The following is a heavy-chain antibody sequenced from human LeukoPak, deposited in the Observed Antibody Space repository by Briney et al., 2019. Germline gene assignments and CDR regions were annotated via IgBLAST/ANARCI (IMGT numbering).Heavy chain of an antibody. CDR3: TSVGWNYVSFDY. Sequence: GGSLRLSCAASGFTFSNAWMTWVRQAPGKGLEWVGRIKSKTDGGTTDYAAPVKGRFTISRDDSKNTLYLQMNSLRTEDTAVYYCTSVGWNYVSFDYWGQGTLVTVSS. D-gene: IGHD1-7*01. CDR2: IKSKTDGGTT. V-gene: IGHV3-15*01. CDR1: GFTFSNAW. J-gene: IGHJ4*02.